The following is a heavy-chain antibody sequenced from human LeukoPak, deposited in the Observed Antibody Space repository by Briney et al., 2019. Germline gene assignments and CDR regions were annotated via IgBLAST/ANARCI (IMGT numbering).Heavy chain of an antibody. J-gene: IGHJ6*04. D-gene: IGHD3-10*02. CDR2: IWYDGSKK. CDR1: GFTFSSFG. CDR3: AELGITMIGGV. V-gene: IGHV3-30*02. Sequence: GGSLRLSCAASGFTFSSFGMHWVRQAPGKGLEWVAFIWYDGSKKYYADSVKGRFTISRDNSKNSLYLQMNSLRAEDTAVYYCAELGITMIGGVWGKGTTVTISS.